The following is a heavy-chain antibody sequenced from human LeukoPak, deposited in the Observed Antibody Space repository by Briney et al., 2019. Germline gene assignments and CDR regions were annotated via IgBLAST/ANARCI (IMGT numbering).Heavy chain of an antibody. V-gene: IGHV4-30-4*01. J-gene: IGHJ5*02. Sequence: SETLSLTCTISGGSISSGDYYWSWIRQPPGKGLEWIGYMYYSGSTYYNPSLKSRATISVDTSKNQFSLKLSSVTAADTAVYYCARPYYYDSRIDPWGQGTLVTVSS. CDR1: GGSISSGDYY. D-gene: IGHD3-22*01. CDR3: ARPYYYDSRIDP. CDR2: MYYSGST.